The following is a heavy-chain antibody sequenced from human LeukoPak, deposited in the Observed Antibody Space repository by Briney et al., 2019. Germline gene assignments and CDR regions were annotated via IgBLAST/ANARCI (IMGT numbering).Heavy chain of an antibody. D-gene: IGHD5-18*01. Sequence: SETLSLTCSVSGFSISSGGYYWSWIRQHPGKGLGWIGYFYHSGSSYYNPSLKSRVTISVDTSNNQFSLKLSSVTAADTAVYYCARDGGYSYGPFDYWGQGTLVTVSS. CDR3: ARDGGYSYGPFDY. J-gene: IGHJ4*02. CDR2: FYHSGSS. V-gene: IGHV4-31*03. CDR1: GFSISSGGYY.